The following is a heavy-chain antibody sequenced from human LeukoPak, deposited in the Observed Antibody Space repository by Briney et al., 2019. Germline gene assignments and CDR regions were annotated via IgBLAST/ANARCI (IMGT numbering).Heavy chain of an antibody. V-gene: IGHV4-4*02. Sequence: PSGTLSLTCAVSGASLDSHSWWSWVRPPPGKGLEWIGEIYHTGSANYKPSLQNRVTISVDTSKNHFSLKLTSVTAADTAVYYCAYNRNFALDNWGQGTLVTVSS. CDR2: IYHTGSA. CDR1: GASLDSHSW. D-gene: IGHD1-14*01. CDR3: AYNRNFALDN. J-gene: IGHJ4*02.